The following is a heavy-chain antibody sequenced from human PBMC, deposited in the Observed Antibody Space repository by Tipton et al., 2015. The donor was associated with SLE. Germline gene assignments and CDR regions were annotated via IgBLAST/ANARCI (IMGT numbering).Heavy chain of an antibody. J-gene: IGHJ4*02. CDR2: IYYSGST. CDR3: ARGVTYYDFWSGYYPYYFDY. D-gene: IGHD3-3*01. Sequence: TLSLTCTVSGGSISSYYWSWIRQPPGKGLEWIGYIYYSGSTNYNPSLKSRVTISVDTSKNQFSLKLSSVTAADTVVHYCARGVTYYDFWSGYYPYYFDYWGQGTLVTVSS. V-gene: IGHV4-59*01. CDR1: GGSISSYY.